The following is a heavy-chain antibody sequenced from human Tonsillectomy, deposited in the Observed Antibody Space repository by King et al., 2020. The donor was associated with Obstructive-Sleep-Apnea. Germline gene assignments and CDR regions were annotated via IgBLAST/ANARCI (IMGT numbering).Heavy chain of an antibody. CDR1: GFTFDDYA. V-gene: IGHV3-9*01. Sequence: VQLVESGGGLVQPGRSLRLSCAASGFTFDDYAMHWVRQVPGKGLEWVSGISWNRGSIGDADSVKGRFTISRDNAKNSLYLQMNSLRAEDTAFYYCAKDERWRNSGWYYFDNWGQGTLVTVSS. CDR2: ISWNRGSI. D-gene: IGHD6-19*01. J-gene: IGHJ4*02. CDR3: AKDERWRNSGWYYFDN.